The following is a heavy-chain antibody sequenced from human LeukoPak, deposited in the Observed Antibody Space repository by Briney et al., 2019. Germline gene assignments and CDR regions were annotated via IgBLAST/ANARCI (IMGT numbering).Heavy chain of an antibody. D-gene: IGHD3-9*01. CDR1: GYTFTDYY. CDR3: ARGHDNTGYNYFDY. V-gene: IGHV1-2*02. Sequence: ASVKVSCKASGYTFTDYYIHWVRQAPGQGLERMGWINPNSGGTNYAQKFQGRVTMTRDTSIATTYMGLSSLMSDDTAVYYCARGHDNTGYNYFDYWGQGTLVTVSS. J-gene: IGHJ4*02. CDR2: INPNSGGT.